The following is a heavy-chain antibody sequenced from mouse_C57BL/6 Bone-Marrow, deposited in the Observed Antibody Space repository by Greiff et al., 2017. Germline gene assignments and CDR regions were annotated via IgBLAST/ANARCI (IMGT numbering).Heavy chain of an antibody. J-gene: IGHJ1*03. D-gene: IGHD2-3*01. CDR3: ARQLLPPWYFDV. CDR1: GFTFSSYG. V-gene: IGHV5-6*01. Sequence: EVQVVESGGDLVKPGGSLKLSCAASGFTFSSYGMSWVRQTPDKRLEWVATISSGGRYTYYPDSVKGRFTISRDNAKNTLYLQMSSLKSEDTAMYYCARQLLPPWYFDVWGTGTTVTVSS. CDR2: ISSGGRYT.